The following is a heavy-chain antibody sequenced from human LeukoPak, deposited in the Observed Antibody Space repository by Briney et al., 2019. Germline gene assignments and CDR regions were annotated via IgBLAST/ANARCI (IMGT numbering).Heavy chain of an antibody. CDR1: GGSIGSYY. V-gene: IGHV4-59*01. CDR3: ARVRIAVAGFDY. J-gene: IGHJ4*02. Sequence: SETLSLTCTVSGGSIGSYYWSWIRQPPGKGLEWIGFIYYSGSTNYNPSLKSRVTISVDTSKNQFSLRLSSVTAADTAVYYCARVRIAVAGFDYWGQGTLVTVSS. D-gene: IGHD6-19*01. CDR2: IYYSGST.